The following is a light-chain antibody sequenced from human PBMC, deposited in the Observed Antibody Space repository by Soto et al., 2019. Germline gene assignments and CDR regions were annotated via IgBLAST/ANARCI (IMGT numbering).Light chain of an antibody. CDR3: QTWGTGTVI. V-gene: IGLV4-69*01. Sequence: QSVLTQSPSASASLAASVNLTCTLSSGHSSYAIAWHQQQPEKGPRYLMKLNSDGSHNKGDGIPDRFSGSSSGAERYLTISSLQSEDEADYYCQTWGTGTVIFGGGTKLTVL. J-gene: IGLJ2*01. CDR2: LNSDGSH. CDR1: SGHSSYA.